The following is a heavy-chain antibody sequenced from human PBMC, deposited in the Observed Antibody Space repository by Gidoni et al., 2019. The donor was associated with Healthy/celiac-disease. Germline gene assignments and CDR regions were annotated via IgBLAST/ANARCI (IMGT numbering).Heavy chain of an antibody. D-gene: IGHD1-26*01. Sequence: QVQLVQSGAEVKKPGASVKVSCKASGYTFTGYYMHWVRQAPGQGLEWMGWINPNSGGTNYAQKFQGWVTMTRDTSISTAYMELSRLRSDDTAVYYCARIFYSGSYYGAFDIWGQGTMVTVSS. CDR2: INPNSGGT. V-gene: IGHV1-2*04. J-gene: IGHJ3*02. CDR1: GYTFTGYY. CDR3: ARIFYSGSYYGAFDI.